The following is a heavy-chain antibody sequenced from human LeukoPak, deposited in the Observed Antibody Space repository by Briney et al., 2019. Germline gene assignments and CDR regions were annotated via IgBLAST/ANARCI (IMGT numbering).Heavy chain of an antibody. CDR2: ISGSGGST. Sequence: QPGGSLRLSCTASEFTFSNYAMNWVRQAPGKGLEWVSAISGSGGSTYYADSVKGRFTISRDNSKNTLYLQVNSLRAEDTAVYYCAKGPHYCSSTSCQPHGAPPGPHDAFVVWGRGTMVTVSS. J-gene: IGHJ3*01. CDR1: EFTFSNYA. CDR3: AKGPHYCSSTSCQPHGAPPGPHDAFVV. V-gene: IGHV3-23*01. D-gene: IGHD2-2*01.